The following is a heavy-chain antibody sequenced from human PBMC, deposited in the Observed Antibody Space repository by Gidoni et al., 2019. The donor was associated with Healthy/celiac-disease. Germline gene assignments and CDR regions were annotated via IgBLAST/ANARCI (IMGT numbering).Heavy chain of an antibody. CDR1: GFPFSSYG. V-gene: IGHV3-30*03. Sequence: QVQLVESGGGVVQPGRSLRLSCAASGFPFSSYGMHWVRQAPGKGLEWVAVISYDGSNKYYADSVKGRFTISRDNSKNTLYLQMNSLRAEDTAVYYCASVPAAIHYYYYGMDVWGQGTTVTVSS. CDR2: ISYDGSNK. CDR3: ASVPAAIHYYYYGMDV. D-gene: IGHD2-2*01. J-gene: IGHJ6*02.